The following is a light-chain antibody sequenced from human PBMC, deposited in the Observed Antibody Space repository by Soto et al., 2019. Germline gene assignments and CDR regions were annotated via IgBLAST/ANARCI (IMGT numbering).Light chain of an antibody. Sequence: DIQMTQSPSSLSASVGDRVTITCQASQNINNYLNWYRQKSGAAPELLIYDASTLQSGVPSRFSGSGSGTDFTLTISCLQSEDFATYYCQQYNSYSSFGQGTRLEIK. CDR1: QNINNY. CDR2: DAS. V-gene: IGKV1-16*01. J-gene: IGKJ5*01. CDR3: QQYNSYSS.